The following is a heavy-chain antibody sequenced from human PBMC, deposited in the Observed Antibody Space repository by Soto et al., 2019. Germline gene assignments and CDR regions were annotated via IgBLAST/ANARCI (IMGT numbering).Heavy chain of an antibody. CDR3: SRMEWLRQKTNWFDP. Sequence: SETLSLTCTVSGGSISSSSYYWGWIRQPPGKGLEWIGSIYYSGSTYYNPSLKSRVTISVDTSKNQFSLKLSSVTAADTAVYYCSRMEWLRQKTNWFDPWGQGTLVT. J-gene: IGHJ5*02. V-gene: IGHV4-39*01. CDR2: IYYSGST. D-gene: IGHD3-3*01. CDR1: GGSISSSSYY.